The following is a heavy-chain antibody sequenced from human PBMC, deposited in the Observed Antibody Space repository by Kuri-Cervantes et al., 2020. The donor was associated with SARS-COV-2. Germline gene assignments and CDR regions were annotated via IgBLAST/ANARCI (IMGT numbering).Heavy chain of an antibody. V-gene: IGHV3-7*01. CDR2: IKQDGSEK. CDR3: ARPGAFGVVTVDAFDI. D-gene: IGHD3-3*01. CDR1: GFTFSSYW. Sequence: GESLKISCAASGFTFSSYWMSWVRQAPGKGLEWVANIKQDGSEKYYVDSVKGRFTISRDNAKNSLYLQMNSLRAEDTAVYYCARPGAFGVVTVDAFDIWGQGTMVTVSS. J-gene: IGHJ3*02.